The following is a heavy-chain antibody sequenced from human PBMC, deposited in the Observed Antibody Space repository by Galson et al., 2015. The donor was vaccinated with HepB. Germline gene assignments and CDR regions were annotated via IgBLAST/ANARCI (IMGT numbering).Heavy chain of an antibody. V-gene: IGHV6-1*01. J-gene: IGHJ5*02. Sequence: AAWNWIRRSPSRGLEWLGRTYYRSKWYYDYAVSVRSRITINPDISRNQFSLQLYSVTPEDTAVYYCARNVYYDTSGYYYKPGWVDPWGRGTLVTVSS. D-gene: IGHD3-22*01. CDR2: TYYRSKWYY. CDR1: AA. CDR3: ARNVYYDTSGYYYKPGWVDP.